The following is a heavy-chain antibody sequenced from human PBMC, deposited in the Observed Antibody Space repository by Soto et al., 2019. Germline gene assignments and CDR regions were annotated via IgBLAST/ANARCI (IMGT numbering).Heavy chain of an antibody. V-gene: IGHV1-46*01. D-gene: IGHD6-6*01. CDR2: INPSGGST. CDR3: ARVLPPRSSSSPYYYYYGMDV. J-gene: IGHJ6*02. CDR1: GYTFTSYY. Sequence: ASVKVSCKASGYTFTSYYMHWVRQAPGQGLEWMGIINPSGGSTSYAQKFQGRVTMTRDTSTSTVYMELSSLRSEDTAVYYCARVLPPRSSSSPYYYYYGMDVWGQGTTVTVPS.